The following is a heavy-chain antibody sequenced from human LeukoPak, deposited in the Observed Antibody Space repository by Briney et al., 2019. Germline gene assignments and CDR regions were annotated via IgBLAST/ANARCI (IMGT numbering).Heavy chain of an antibody. CDR3: ARLGPGGNDYFDH. Sequence: PGGSLRLSCAASGFTFSSYAMHWVRQAPGKGLEWVAVISYDGSNKYYADSVKGRFTISRDNSKNTLYLQMNSLRAEDTAVYYCARLGPGGNDYFDHWGQGTLVTVSS. D-gene: IGHD2-15*01. J-gene: IGHJ4*02. CDR2: ISYDGSNK. CDR1: GFTFSSYA. V-gene: IGHV3-30*14.